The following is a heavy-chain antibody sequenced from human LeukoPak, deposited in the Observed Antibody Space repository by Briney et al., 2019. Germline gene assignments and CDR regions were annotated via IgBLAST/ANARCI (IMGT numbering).Heavy chain of an antibody. V-gene: IGHV3-11*04. D-gene: IGHD5-24*01. CDR2: LSSSGNTI. CDR1: GFTFSDYY. Sequence: PGGSLRLSCAASGFTFSDYYMTWIRQAPGKGLEWVSYLSSSGNTIYYADSVKGRFTISRDNAKNSLYLQMNSLRADDTAVYYCARDFDESTGYNFGYWGQGTLVTVSS. CDR3: ARDFDESTGYNFGY. J-gene: IGHJ4*02.